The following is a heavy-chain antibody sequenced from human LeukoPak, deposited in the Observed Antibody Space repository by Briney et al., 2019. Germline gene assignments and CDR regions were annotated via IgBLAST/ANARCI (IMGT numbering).Heavy chain of an antibody. V-gene: IGHV4-59*08. CDR2: IYYSGST. D-gene: IGHD2-15*01. J-gene: IGHJ3*02. CDR1: GGSISSYY. Sequence: PSETLSLTCTVSGGSISSYYWSWIRRPPGKGLEWIGYIYYSGSTNYNPSLKSRVTISVDTSKNQFSLKLSSVTAADTAVYYCARLAVAATGDAFDIWGQGTMVTVSS. CDR3: ARLAVAATGDAFDI.